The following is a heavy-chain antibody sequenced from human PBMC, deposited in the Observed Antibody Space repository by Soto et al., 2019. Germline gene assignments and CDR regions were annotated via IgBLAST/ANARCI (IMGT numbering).Heavy chain of an antibody. CDR1: GFTFDDYA. V-gene: IGHV3-9*01. D-gene: IGHD6-13*01. CDR3: VKDESINWYSGHFRH. J-gene: IGHJ1*01. CDR2: INWNSGSI. Sequence: GGSLRLSCAASGFTFDDYAMHWVRQVPGKGLEWVSGINWNSGSIGYGDSVKGRFAISRDNAKNPLHLQMNSLSAEDTAFYYCVKDESINWYSGHFRHWGQGTLVTVSS.